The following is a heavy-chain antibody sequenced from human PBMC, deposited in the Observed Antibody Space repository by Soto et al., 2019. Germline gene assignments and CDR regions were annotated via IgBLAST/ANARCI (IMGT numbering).Heavy chain of an antibody. Sequence: QITLKESGPTLVKPTQTLTLTCTFSGFSLSTSGVGVGWIRQPPGKALEWLALIYWDDDKRYSPSLKSRLTITKDTSKNQVVLTMTNMDPVYTATSYCAHRRSTYYYDSTFDPWGQGTLVTVSS. J-gene: IGHJ5*02. V-gene: IGHV2-5*02. CDR2: IYWDDDK. CDR1: GFSLSTSGVG. D-gene: IGHD3-22*01. CDR3: AHRRSTYYYDSTFDP.